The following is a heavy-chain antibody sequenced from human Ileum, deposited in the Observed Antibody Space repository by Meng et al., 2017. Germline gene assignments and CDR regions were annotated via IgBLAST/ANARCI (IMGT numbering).Heavy chain of an antibody. Sequence: QVQLQQWGAGLLKPSEALSLTCTVYGGSFSGYYWSWIRQPPGKGLEWIAEINHSGSMNFNPSLKSRVTISVDTSKNHFSLRLSSVTAADTAVYYCARGLEWQWNYWGQGTLVTVSS. CDR1: GGSFSGYY. D-gene: IGHD3-3*01. V-gene: IGHV4-34*01. CDR3: ARGLEWQWNY. CDR2: INHSGSM. J-gene: IGHJ4*02.